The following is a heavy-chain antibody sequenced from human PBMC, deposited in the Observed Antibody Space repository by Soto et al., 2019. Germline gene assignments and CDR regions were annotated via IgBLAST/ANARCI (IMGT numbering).Heavy chain of an antibody. V-gene: IGHV1-3*01. CDR1: GYTFTSYA. CDR3: ARDRNLRGYYYGGGEFYY. Sequence: QVQLVQSGAEVKKPGASVKVSCKASGYTFTSYAMHWVRQAPGQRLEWMGWINAGNGNTKYSQKFQGRVTITRDTSASTAYMELSSLRSEDTAVYYCARDRNLRGYYYGGGEFYYWGQGTLVTVSS. CDR2: INAGNGNT. J-gene: IGHJ4*02. D-gene: IGHD3-22*01.